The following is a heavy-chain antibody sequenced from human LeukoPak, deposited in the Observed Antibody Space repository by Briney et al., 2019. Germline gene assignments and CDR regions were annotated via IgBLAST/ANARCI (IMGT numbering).Heavy chain of an antibody. CDR1: GFTFSSYS. J-gene: IGHJ4*02. V-gene: IGHV3-30*18. D-gene: IGHD6-19*01. CDR2: ISYDGSNK. Sequence: GRSLRLSCAASGFTFSSYSMHWVRQAPGKGLEWVAVISYDGSNKYYADSVKGRFTISRDNSKNTLYLQMNSLRAEDTAVYYCAKGVGRWLPLDYWGQGTLVTVSS. CDR3: AKGVGRWLPLDY.